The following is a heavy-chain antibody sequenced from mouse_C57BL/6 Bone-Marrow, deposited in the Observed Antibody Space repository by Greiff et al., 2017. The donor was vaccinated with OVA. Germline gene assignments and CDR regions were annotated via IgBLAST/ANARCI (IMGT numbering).Heavy chain of an antibody. D-gene: IGHD1-1*01. CDR1: GYAFSSSW. CDR2: IYPGDGDT. J-gene: IGHJ2*01. Sequence: QVQLQQSGPELVKPGASVKISCKASGYAFSSSWMNWVKQRPGKGLEWIGRIYPGDGDTNYNGKFKGKATLTADKSSSTAYMQLSSLTSEDSAVYFCARNSITTVEHHYFDYWGQGTTLTVSS. V-gene: IGHV1-82*01. CDR3: ARNSITTVEHHYFDY.